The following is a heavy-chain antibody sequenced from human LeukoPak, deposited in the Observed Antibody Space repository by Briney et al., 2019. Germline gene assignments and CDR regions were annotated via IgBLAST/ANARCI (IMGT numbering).Heavy chain of an antibody. CDR3: ARHGLYCSGGSCYSDGVDV. CDR1: GYPFTSYW. D-gene: IGHD2-15*01. V-gene: IGHV5-10-1*01. J-gene: IGHJ6*02. CDR2: IDPSDSYT. Sequence: GESLKISFQGPGYPFTSYWISWVRQMPGKGLEWMGKIDPSDSYTSYSPSFQGHVTISADKSIITAYLQWSRLKASDTAMYYCARHGLYCSGGSCYSDGVDVWGQGTTVTVSS.